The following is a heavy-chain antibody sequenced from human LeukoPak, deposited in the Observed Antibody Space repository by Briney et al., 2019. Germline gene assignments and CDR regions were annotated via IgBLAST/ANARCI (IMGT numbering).Heavy chain of an antibody. CDR2: IYSGGST. Sequence: AGGSLRLSCAASGFTVSSNYMSWVRQAPGKGLEWVSVIYSGGSTYYADSVKGRFTISRGNSKNTLYLQMNSLRAEDTAVYYCARVYYYYGMDVWGQGTTVTVSS. V-gene: IGHV3-53*01. CDR3: ARVYYYYGMDV. CDR1: GFTVSSNY. J-gene: IGHJ6*02.